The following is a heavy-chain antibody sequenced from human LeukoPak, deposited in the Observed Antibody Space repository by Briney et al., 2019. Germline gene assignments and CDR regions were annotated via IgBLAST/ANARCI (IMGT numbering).Heavy chain of an antibody. J-gene: IGHJ3*02. D-gene: IGHD6-13*01. CDR3: ASLIAAALRGAFDI. V-gene: IGHV4-39*01. CDR2: IYYSGST. Sequence: WETLSLPCTVSGGPISSRSYHWGWIRQPPGKGLERIGSIYYSGSTYYNPSLKRRVNISVDTSKNQFSLKLSSVTAADTAVYYCASLIAAALRGAFDIWGQGTMVTVSS. CDR1: GGPISSRSYH.